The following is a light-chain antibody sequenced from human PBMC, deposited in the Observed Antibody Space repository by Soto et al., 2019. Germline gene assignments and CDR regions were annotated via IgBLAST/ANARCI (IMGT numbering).Light chain of an antibody. CDR2: EVT. CDR3: SSSAVSNSVV. J-gene: IGLJ2*01. V-gene: IGLV2-8*01. Sequence: QSALTQPPSASGSPGQSVTISCTGTSRDVGAFNFVSWYQQHPGKAPKPLIFEVTKRPSGVPDRFSASKSGNTASLIVSGLQAEDEADYYCSSSAVSNSVVFGGGTKVTVL. CDR1: SRDVGAFNF.